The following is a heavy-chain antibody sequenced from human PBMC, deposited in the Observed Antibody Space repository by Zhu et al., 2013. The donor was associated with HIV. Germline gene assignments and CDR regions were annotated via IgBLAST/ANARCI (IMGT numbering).Heavy chain of an antibody. D-gene: IGHD3-3*01. Sequence: VQLQESGPGLVKPSGTLSLTCAVSGGSISSNKWWSWVRQPPGKGLEWIGEIYHSGSTNYNPSLKSRVTISVDKSKNQFSLKLSSVTAADTAVFYCASKDFNEGWFDPWGQGTLVTVSS. CDR2: IYHSGST. CDR3: ASKDFNEGWFDP. V-gene: IGHV4-4*02. J-gene: IGHJ5*02. CDR1: GGSISSNKW.